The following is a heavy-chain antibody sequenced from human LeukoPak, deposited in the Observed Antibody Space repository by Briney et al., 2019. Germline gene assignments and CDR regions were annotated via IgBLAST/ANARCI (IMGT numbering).Heavy chain of an antibody. D-gene: IGHD6-19*01. V-gene: IGHV3-21*01. CDR3: ARAGGDSSGWYGY. J-gene: IGHJ4*02. CDR2: ISSSSSYI. Sequence: GGSPRLSCAASGFTFSSYSMNWVRQAPGKGLEWVSSISSSSSYIYYADSVKGRFTISRDNAKNSLYLQMNSLRAEDTAVYYCARAGGDSSGWYGYWGQGTLVTVSS. CDR1: GFTFSSYS.